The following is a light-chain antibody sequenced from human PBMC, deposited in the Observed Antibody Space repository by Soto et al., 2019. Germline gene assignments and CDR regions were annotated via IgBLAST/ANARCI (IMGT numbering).Light chain of an antibody. V-gene: IGLV2-14*03. CDR3: ISYIPSTTTHWV. Sequence: QSALTQPASVSGSLGQSITISCTGTSSDICGYNYVSWYQQHPGKVPKLMIYEVYNRPSGVSNRFSGSKSANTASLTISGLQAEDEADYYCISYIPSTTTHWVFGGGTKVTVL. J-gene: IGLJ3*02. CDR2: EVY. CDR1: SSDICGYNY.